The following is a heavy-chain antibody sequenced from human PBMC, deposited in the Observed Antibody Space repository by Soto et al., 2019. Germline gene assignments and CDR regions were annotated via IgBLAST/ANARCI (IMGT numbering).Heavy chain of an antibody. CDR3: ARAYYYPRRGIAAAQIDY. J-gene: IGHJ4*02. V-gene: IGHV3-33*01. CDR1: GFTFSSHG. D-gene: IGHD6-13*01. CDR2: IWYDGSNK. Sequence: QVQLVESGGGVVQPGRSLRLSCAASGFTFSSHGMHWVRQAPGKGLEWVAVIWYDGSNKYYADSVKGRFTISRDNSKNTLYLQMNSLRAEDTAVYYCARAYYYPRRGIAAAQIDYWGQGTLVTVSS.